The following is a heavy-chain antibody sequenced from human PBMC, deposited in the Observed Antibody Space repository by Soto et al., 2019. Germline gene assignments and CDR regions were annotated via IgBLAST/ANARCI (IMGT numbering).Heavy chain of an antibody. D-gene: IGHD1-26*01. CDR3: VRDAPFPSVGDTKSWYFDL. J-gene: IGHJ2*01. CDR2: VYHSGTT. Sequence: QVQLQESGPGLVQPSGTLSLTCAVSGGSITGSHWWNWVRQPPGKGLEWIGEVYHSGTTNFNPSLKIRVTISVDKSHDQHPLNLYSVTAADTAVYYCVRDAPFPSVGDTKSWYFDLWGRGALVIVSS. CDR1: GGSITGSHW. V-gene: IGHV4-4*02.